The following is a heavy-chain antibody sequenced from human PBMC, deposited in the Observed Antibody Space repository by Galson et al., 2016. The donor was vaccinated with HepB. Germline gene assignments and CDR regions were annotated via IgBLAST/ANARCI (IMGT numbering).Heavy chain of an antibody. D-gene: IGHD2-15*01. CDR2: TYYRSAWLD. CDR3: TRERRCCGDGSCYSFDY. V-gene: IGHV6-1*01. J-gene: IGHJ4*02. CDR1: GDSVSSNSAT. Sequence: CAISGDSVSSNSATWNWIRQSPSRGLEWLGRTYYRSAWLDDYAISVKSRISINPDTSKNRFSLHLSSVTPEDTAVYYCTRERRCCGDGSCYSFDYWGLGILVTVSP.